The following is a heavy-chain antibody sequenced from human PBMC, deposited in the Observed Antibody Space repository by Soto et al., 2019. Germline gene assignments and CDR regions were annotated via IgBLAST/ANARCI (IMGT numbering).Heavy chain of an antibody. CDR1: GYTFTSYA. D-gene: IGHD3-10*01. Sequence: QVQLVQSGAEVKKPGASVKVSCKASGYTFTSYAMHWVRQAPGQRLEWMGWINAGNGNTKYSQKFQGRVTITRDTSASTAYMELSSLRSEDTAVYYCARAPVRLWFGELFPSVYYYGMDVWGQGTTVTVSS. J-gene: IGHJ6*02. CDR3: ARAPVRLWFGELFPSVYYYGMDV. CDR2: INAGNGNT. V-gene: IGHV1-3*01.